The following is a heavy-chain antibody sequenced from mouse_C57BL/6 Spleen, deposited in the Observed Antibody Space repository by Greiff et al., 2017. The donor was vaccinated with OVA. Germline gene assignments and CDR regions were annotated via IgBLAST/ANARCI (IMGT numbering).Heavy chain of an antibody. CDR2: IHPSDSDT. V-gene: IGHV1-74*01. J-gene: IGHJ3*01. D-gene: IGHD3-3*01. Sequence: QVQLKQPGAELVKPGASVKVSCKASGYTFTSYWMHWVKQRPGQGLEWIGRIHPSDSDTNYNQKFKGKATLTVDKSSSTAYMLLSSLTSEDSAVYYCAIGDEFAYWGQGTLVTVSA. CDR3: AIGDEFAY. CDR1: GYTFTSYW.